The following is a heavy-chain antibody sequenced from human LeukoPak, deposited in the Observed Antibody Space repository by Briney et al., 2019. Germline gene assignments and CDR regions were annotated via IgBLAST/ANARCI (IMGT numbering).Heavy chain of an antibody. D-gene: IGHD3-10*01. CDR3: ARGSYGSGSYPSDF. V-gene: IGHV1-2*02. CDR2: INPYSAAT. J-gene: IGHJ6*02. CDR1: GYTFTSYY. Sequence: GASVKVSCKASGYTFTSYYIHWVRQAPDQGLEWMGWINPYSAATKYAQKFQDRVTITRDTSVSTAYMDLSSLRSDDTAVYYCARGSYGSGSYPSDFWGQGTTVTVSS.